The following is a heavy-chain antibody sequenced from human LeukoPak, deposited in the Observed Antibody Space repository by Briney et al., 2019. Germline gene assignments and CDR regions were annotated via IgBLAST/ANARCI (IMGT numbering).Heavy chain of an antibody. V-gene: IGHV3-23*01. CDR3: SKEGSDDYYFDY. CDR1: GFIFSDYG. CDR2: ISSTGGDT. J-gene: IGHJ4*02. Sequence: GGSLRLSCAASGFIFSDYGMSWARQAPGKGLEWVSVISSTGGDTYYADSVKGRFTISRDNSKNTVYLQMNSLRAEDTALYYCSKEGSDDYYFDYWGQGTLLTVSS. D-gene: IGHD2-21*02.